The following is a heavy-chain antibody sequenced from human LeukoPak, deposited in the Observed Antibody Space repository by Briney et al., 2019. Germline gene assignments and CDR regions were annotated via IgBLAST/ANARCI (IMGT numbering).Heavy chain of an antibody. CDR3: ARHGGAFDI. Sequence: GGSLRLSCAASGFTFSTYWMSWARQAPGKRPEWVAYIKQDGSEKDYVDSVKGRFTISRDNAKNSLYLQMNSLRGEDTAVYYCARHGGAFDIWGQGTMVTVSS. D-gene: IGHD3-10*01. V-gene: IGHV3-7*01. CDR2: IKQDGSEK. CDR1: GFTFSTYW. J-gene: IGHJ3*02.